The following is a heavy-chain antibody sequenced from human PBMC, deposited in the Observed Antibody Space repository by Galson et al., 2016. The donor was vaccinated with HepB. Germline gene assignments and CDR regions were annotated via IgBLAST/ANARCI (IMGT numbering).Heavy chain of an antibody. Sequence: SETLSLTCAVYGGSFSGYYWSWIRQPPGKGLEWIGEMNHSGSTTYNRSLKTRVTISVDTSKNQFSLRLNSVTAADTAVYYCARGGGGNSGYWGQGTLLTVSP. D-gene: IGHD4-23*01. CDR2: MNHSGST. CDR3: ARGGGGNSGY. J-gene: IGHJ4*02. V-gene: IGHV4-34*01. CDR1: GGSFSGYY.